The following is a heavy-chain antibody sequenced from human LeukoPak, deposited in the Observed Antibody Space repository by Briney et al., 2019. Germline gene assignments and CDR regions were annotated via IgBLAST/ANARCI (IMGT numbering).Heavy chain of an antibody. CDR3: ARGLAYDFWSGYVDY. V-gene: IGHV1-2*02. CDR1: GYTFTGYY. CDR2: INPNSGGT. D-gene: IGHD3-3*01. Sequence: GASVKVSCKASGYTFTGYYMHWVRQAPGQGLEWMGWINPNSGGTNYAQKFQGRVTMTRDTSISTAYMELSRLRSDDTAVYYCARGLAYDFWSGYVDYWGQGTLVTVSS. J-gene: IGHJ4*02.